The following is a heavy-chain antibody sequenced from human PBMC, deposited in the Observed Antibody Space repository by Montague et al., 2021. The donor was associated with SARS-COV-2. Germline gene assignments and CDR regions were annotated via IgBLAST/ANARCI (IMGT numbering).Heavy chain of an antibody. Sequence: SETLSLTCTVSGRSTSSSSYYWGWIRQPPGKGLEWIGSIYYSGSTYYNPSLKSRVTISVDTSKNQFSLKLSSVTAADTAVYYCARVISRQNNIVVVGLYYCDYGGQGTLVTVSS. CDR3: ARVISRQNNIVVVGLYYCDY. CDR2: IYYSGST. CDR1: GRSTSSSSYY. J-gene: IGHJ4*02. V-gene: IGHV4-39*07. D-gene: IGHD2-15*01.